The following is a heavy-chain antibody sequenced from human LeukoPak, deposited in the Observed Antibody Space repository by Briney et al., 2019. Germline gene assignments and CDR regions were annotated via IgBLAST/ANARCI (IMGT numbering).Heavy chain of an antibody. CDR1: GGSISSGGYS. CDR2: ISHSGTT. Sequence: KTSETLSLTCAVSGGSISSGGYSWSWIRQPPGAGLEWIGFISHSGTTSYNPSLKSRLTISVDRSKNQFSLKLTSVTAADTAVYYCARLGPHLDYRGQGILVTVSS. CDR3: ARLGPHLDY. V-gene: IGHV4-30-2*01. J-gene: IGHJ4*02. D-gene: IGHD7-27*01.